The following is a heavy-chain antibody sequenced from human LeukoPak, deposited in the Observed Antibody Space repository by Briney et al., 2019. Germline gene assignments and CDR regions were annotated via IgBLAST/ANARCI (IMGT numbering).Heavy chain of an antibody. V-gene: IGHV4-38-2*02. Sequence: PSETLSLTCAVSGYSISSGYYWGWIRQPPGKGLEWIGSIYHSGSTYYNPSLKSRVTISLDTSKNQFSLKLSSVTAADTAVYYCAREPRITMVRGGWAFDIWGQGTMVTVSS. CDR3: AREPRITMVRGGWAFDI. CDR1: GYSISSGYY. D-gene: IGHD3-10*01. J-gene: IGHJ3*02. CDR2: IYHSGST.